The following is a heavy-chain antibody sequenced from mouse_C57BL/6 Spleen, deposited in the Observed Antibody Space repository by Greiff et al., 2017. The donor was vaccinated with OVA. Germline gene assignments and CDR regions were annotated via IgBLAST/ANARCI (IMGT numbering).Heavy chain of an antibody. Sequence: QVQLQQPGAELVKPGASVKLSCKASGYTFTSYWMQWVKQRPGQGLEWIGEIDPSDSYTNYNQKFKGKATLTVDTSSSTAYMQLSSLTSEDSAVYYCAHSNSLNWVFAYWGQGTLVTVSA. V-gene: IGHV1-50*01. J-gene: IGHJ3*01. CDR3: AHSNSLNWVFAY. D-gene: IGHD2-5*01. CDR1: GYTFTSYW. CDR2: IDPSDSYT.